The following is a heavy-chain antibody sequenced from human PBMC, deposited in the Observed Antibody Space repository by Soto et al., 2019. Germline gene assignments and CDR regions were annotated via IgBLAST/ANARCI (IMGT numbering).Heavy chain of an antibody. Sequence: QVQLVESGGGLVKPGGSLRLSCAASGFTFSEHYMSWVRQAPGRGLEWVSCISHTDTAIYYVDSVKGRFTISRDNAKNSLYLQMNSLGDEDTGVYYCVRDRGYMDVWGRGTTVTVSS. J-gene: IGHJ6*03. CDR1: GFTFSEHY. CDR2: ISHTDTAI. V-gene: IGHV3-11*01. CDR3: VRDRGYMDV.